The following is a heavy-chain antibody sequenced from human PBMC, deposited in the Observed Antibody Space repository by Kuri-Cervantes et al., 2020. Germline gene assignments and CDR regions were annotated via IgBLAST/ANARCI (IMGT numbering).Heavy chain of an antibody. J-gene: IGHJ6*02. D-gene: IGHD3-10*01. CDR1: GYTFTSYG. CDR2: ISAYNGNT. Sequence: ASVKVSCKASGYTFTSYGISWVRQAPGQGLEWMGWISAYNGNTNYAQKLLGRVTMTTDTSTSTAYMELRSLRSDDTAVYYCARDISWFGELLLRSDYYYYYYGMDVWGQGTTVTVSS. CDR3: ARDISWFGELLLRSDYYYYYYGMDV. V-gene: IGHV1-18*01.